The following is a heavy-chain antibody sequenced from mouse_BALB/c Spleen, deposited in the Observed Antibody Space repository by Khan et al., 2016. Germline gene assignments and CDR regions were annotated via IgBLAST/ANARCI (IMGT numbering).Heavy chain of an antibody. CDR3: ARYDGSTSVSGMDY. J-gene: IGHJ4*01. Sequence: EVKLEVSGPSLVKLSQTLSLTCSVTGDSITSGYWNWIRKFPGNKLEYMGYISHSGSTYYNPSLKSRISITRDTSKNQYYLQLNSVTTEDTATYAGARYDGSTSVSGMDYWGQGTSVTVSS. V-gene: IGHV3-8*02. D-gene: IGHD1-1*01. CDR1: GDSITSGY. CDR2: ISHSGST.